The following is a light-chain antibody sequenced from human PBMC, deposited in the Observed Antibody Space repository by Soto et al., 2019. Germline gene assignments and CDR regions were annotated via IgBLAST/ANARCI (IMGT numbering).Light chain of an antibody. Sequence: QSALTQPASVSGSPGQSIAISCTGTSSDVGAHNYVSWYQQHPGKAPKLMIYDVSNRPSGVSNRFSGSKSGNTASLTISGLQAEDEADYYCNSYTTSSTYVFGTGTKVTVL. CDR3: NSYTTSSTYV. J-gene: IGLJ1*01. V-gene: IGLV2-14*03. CDR2: DVS. CDR1: SSDVGAHNY.